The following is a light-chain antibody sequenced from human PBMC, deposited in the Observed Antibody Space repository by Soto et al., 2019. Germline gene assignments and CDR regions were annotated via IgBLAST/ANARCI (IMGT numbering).Light chain of an antibody. CDR3: QQYRNYPGT. CDR2: AAS. Sequence: IQMTQSPSSLSASVGVRVTITCRASQAITDYLAWFQQRPGEAPKSLIYAASSLQSGVPSIFSCSGAGTVFTLTINNTHPEDYATYYCQQYRNYPGTFGPGTTVDIK. V-gene: IGKV1-16*01. J-gene: IGKJ1*01. CDR1: QAITDY.